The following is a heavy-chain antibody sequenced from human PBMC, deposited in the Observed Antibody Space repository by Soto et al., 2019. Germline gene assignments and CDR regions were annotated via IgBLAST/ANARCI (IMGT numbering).Heavy chain of an antibody. J-gene: IGHJ4*02. CDR2: IYWHADK. Sequence: QITLKESGPTLVKPTQTLTLTCTVSGFSLNTYGVGVGWIRQPPGKALEWLALIYWHADKRYSPSLKSRLTITTDTSKNQVVLTMTNMDPVDTVTYYCARALGSWGAYYFDYWGQGTLVTVSS. CDR1: GFSLNTYGVG. V-gene: IGHV2-5*01. D-gene: IGHD3-16*01. CDR3: ARALGSWGAYYFDY.